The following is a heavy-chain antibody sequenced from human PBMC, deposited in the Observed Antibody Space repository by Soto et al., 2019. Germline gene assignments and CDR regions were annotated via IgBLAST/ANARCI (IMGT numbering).Heavy chain of an antibody. Sequence: QVQLVESGGGVVQPGRSLRLSCAASGFTFSAYGMHWVRQAPGKGLEWVAVIWYDGSNKYYADSVKGRFTISRDNSKNTLYLQMNSLRAEDTAVYYCARDWGGYSYGMYYFDYWGQGTLVTVSS. CDR1: GFTFSAYG. CDR3: ARDWGGYSYGMYYFDY. J-gene: IGHJ4*02. V-gene: IGHV3-33*01. D-gene: IGHD5-18*01. CDR2: IWYDGSNK.